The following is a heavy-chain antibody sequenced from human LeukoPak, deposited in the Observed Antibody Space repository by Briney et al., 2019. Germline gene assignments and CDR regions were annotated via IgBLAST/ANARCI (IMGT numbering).Heavy chain of an antibody. CDR2: IYVSGIT. D-gene: IGHD6-19*01. Sequence: SETLSLTCTVSGASISSYYWSWIRQPAGRGLEWIGRIYVSGITNYNPSLKSRVTTSVDTSKNQFFLKLSSVTAADTAVYYCARTGIEVAGTVYFDYWGQGTLVIVSS. J-gene: IGHJ4*02. V-gene: IGHV4-4*07. CDR3: ARTGIEVAGTVYFDY. CDR1: GASISSYY.